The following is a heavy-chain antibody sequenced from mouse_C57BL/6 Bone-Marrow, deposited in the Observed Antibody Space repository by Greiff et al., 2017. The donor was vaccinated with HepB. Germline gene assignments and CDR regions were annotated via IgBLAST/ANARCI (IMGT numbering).Heavy chain of an antibody. CDR2: IYPGGGYT. V-gene: IGHV1-63*01. J-gene: IGHJ4*01. D-gene: IGHD1-1*02. CDR3: ARVGYGAMDY. Sequence: VHLVESGAELVRPGTSVKMSCKASGYTFTNYWIGWAKQRPGHGLEWIGDIYPGGGYTNYNEKFKGKATLTADKSSSTAYMQFSSLTSEDSAIYYCARVGYGAMDYWGQGTSVTVSS. CDR1: GYTFTNYW.